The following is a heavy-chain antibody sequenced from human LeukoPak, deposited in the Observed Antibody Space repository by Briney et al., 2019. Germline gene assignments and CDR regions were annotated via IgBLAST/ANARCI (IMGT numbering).Heavy chain of an antibody. CDR2: IYPGDSGT. V-gene: IGHV5-51*01. D-gene: IGHD3-22*01. J-gene: IGHJ4*02. Sequence: GESLKISCKGSGYSFTSYWIGWVRQMPGKGLEWMGIIYPGDSGTRYSPSFQGQVTISADKSISTAYLQWSSLKASDTAMYYCARQLGYYDSSGYSDYWGQGTLVTVSS. CDR3: ARQLGYYDSSGYSDY. CDR1: GYSFTSYW.